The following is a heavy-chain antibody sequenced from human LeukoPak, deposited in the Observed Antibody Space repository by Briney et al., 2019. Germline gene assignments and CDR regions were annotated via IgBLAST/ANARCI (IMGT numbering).Heavy chain of an antibody. CDR3: ARGPSYGSGSYCGDSFDI. J-gene: IGHJ3*02. V-gene: IGHV4-59*01. CDR1: GGSISSYY. Sequence: SETLSLTCTVSGGSISSYYWSWIRQPPGKGLEWIGYIYYSGSTNYNPSLKSRVTISVDTSKNQFSLKLSSVTAADTAVYYCARGPSYGSGSYCGDSFDIWGQGAVVTVSS. CDR2: IYYSGST. D-gene: IGHD3-10*01.